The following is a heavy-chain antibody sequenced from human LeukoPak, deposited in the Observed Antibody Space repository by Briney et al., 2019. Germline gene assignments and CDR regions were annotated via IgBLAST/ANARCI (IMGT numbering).Heavy chain of an antibody. V-gene: IGHV4-59*01. D-gene: IGHD6-13*01. J-gene: IGHJ3*02. CDR3: ARGSSSWLYAFDI. CDR2: IFYSGST. CDR1: GGSISSYY. Sequence: SETLSLTCTVSGGSISSYYWSWIRQPPGKGLEWIGYIFYSGSTNYNPSLKSRVTISVDTSKNQFSLKLSSVTAADTAVYYCARGSSSWLYAFDIWGQGTMVTVSS.